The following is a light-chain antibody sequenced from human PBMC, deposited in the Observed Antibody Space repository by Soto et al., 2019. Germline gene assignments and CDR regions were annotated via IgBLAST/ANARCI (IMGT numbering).Light chain of an antibody. Sequence: QSVLTQPASVSGSPGQSITISCTGTSSDVGSYNLVSWYQQHPGKAPKLLIHEVTKRPSGVPDRFSGSKSGNTASLTVSGLQAEDEADYYCSSYAGRTLYVFGTGTKVTVL. J-gene: IGLJ1*01. V-gene: IGLV2-14*02. CDR3: SSYAGRTLYV. CDR1: SSDVGSYNL. CDR2: EVT.